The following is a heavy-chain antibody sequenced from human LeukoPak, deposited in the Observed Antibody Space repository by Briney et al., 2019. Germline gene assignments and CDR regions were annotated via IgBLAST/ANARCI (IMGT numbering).Heavy chain of an antibody. CDR3: AKDLSSGLEFDY. V-gene: IGHV3-33*06. CDR1: GFTFSSYG. CDR2: IWYDGSNK. Sequence: PGGSLRLSCAASGFTFSSYGMHWVRQAPGKGLEWVAVIWYDGSNKYYADSVEGRFTISRDNSKNTLYLQMNSLRAEDTAVYYCAKDLSSGLEFDYWGQGTLVTVSS. D-gene: IGHD3-22*01. J-gene: IGHJ4*02.